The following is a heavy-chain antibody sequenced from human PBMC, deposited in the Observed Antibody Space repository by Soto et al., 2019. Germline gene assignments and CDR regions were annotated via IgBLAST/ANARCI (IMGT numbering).Heavy chain of an antibody. CDR3: ATRNDGSGSLDY. Sequence: LSLTCAVSGASISSNKWWIWVRQPPGKGLEWIAGIYHSGSANYNPSLKSRVTISVDKSKNQFSLKLSSVTAADTAAYYCATRNDGSGSLDYWGQGALVTVSS. V-gene: IGHV4-4*02. D-gene: IGHD3-10*01. CDR2: IYHSGSA. J-gene: IGHJ4*02. CDR1: GASISSNKW.